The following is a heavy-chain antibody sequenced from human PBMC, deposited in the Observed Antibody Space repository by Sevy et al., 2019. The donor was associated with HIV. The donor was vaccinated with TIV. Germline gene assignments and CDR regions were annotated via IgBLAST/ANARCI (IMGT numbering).Heavy chain of an antibody. CDR2: IYSGGST. V-gene: IGHV3-66*01. D-gene: IGHD1-7*01. CDR3: ARELDSLTRTSYGMDV. J-gene: IGHJ6*02. CDR1: GFTVSSNY. Sequence: GGSLRLSCAASGFTVSSNYMSWVRQAPGKGLEWVSVIYSGGSTYYTDSVKGGFTISRDNSKNTLYLQMNSLRAEDTAVYYCARELDSLTRTSYGMDVWGQGTTVTVSS.